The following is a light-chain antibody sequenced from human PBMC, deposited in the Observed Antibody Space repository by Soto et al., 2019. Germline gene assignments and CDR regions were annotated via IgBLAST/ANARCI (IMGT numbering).Light chain of an antibody. CDR3: QPFADFTFI. J-gene: IGKJ5*01. V-gene: IGKV1-33*01. CDR1: QDINNY. Sequence: DIKLTQSPSSLSASIGDRVTITCQASQDINNYLNWYQQKPGKAPELLIYDASGLEVGVPSRFSGRGSGTDFTLTISSLQPEDIATYYCQPFADFTFIFGQGTRLEIK. CDR2: DAS.